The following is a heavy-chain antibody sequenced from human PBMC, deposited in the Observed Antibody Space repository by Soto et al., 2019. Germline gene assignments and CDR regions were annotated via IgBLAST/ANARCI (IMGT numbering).Heavy chain of an antibody. CDR3: AREDGSGTFQRGDLDN. J-gene: IGHJ4*02. CDR2: INAGDGHT. V-gene: IGHV1-3*01. D-gene: IGHD3-10*01. Sequence: QVPLVQSGAEVKKPGASVKVSCKASGYTFTDYTIQWVRQAPGQRPEWMGWINAGDGHTTYSQKFQGRVTISRDTSASTAYMELRSLRSEDTAVYYCAREDGSGTFQRGDLDNWGQGTLVTVSS. CDR1: GYTFTDYT.